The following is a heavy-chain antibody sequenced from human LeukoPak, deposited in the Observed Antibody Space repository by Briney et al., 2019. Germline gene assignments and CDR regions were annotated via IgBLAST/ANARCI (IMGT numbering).Heavy chain of an antibody. D-gene: IGHD4-23*01. V-gene: IGHV3-11*01. Sequence: PGGSLRLSCAASGFTFSDYYMSWIRQAPGKGLEWVSYISWSGGTIYYADSVKGRFTISRDNAKNSLYLQMNSLRVEDTAVYYCASLYVVTTVVNWGQGNLVTVSS. CDR1: GFTFSDYY. CDR3: ASLYVVTTVVN. J-gene: IGHJ4*02. CDR2: ISWSGGTI.